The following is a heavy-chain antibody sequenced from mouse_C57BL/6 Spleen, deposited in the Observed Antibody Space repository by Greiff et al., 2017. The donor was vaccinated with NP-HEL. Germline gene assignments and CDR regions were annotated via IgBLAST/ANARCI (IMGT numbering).Heavy chain of an antibody. V-gene: IGHV1-52*01. J-gene: IGHJ3*01. CDR1: GFTFTSYW. CDR2: IDPSDSET. D-gene: IGHD1-1*01. Sequence: QVQLQQSGAELVRPGSSVKLSCKASGFTFTSYWMHWVKQRPIQGLEWIGNIDPSDSETHYNQKFKDKATLTVDKSSSTAYMQLSSLTSEDSAVYYCARLGFTTVVPFAYWGQGTLVTVSA. CDR3: ARLGFTTVVPFAY.